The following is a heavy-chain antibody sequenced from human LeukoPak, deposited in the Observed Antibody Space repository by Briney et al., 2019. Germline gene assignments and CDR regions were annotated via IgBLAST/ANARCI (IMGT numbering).Heavy chain of an antibody. J-gene: IGHJ4*02. CDR3: ARDFRYQDSSGYYSFDC. V-gene: IGHV4-61*01. D-gene: IGHD3-22*01. CDR2: IYYSGST. CDR1: GVSVSSGSYY. Sequence: SETLSLTCTVSGVSVSSGSYYWSWIRQPPGKGLEWIGYIYYSGSTNYHPSLKSRVTISVDTSKNQFSLKLSSVTAADTAVYYCARDFRYQDSSGYYSFDCWGQGTLVTVSS.